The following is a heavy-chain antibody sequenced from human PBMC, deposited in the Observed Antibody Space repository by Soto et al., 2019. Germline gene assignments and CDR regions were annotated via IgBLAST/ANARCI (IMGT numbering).Heavy chain of an antibody. CDR1: GFSLSTSGVG. J-gene: IGHJ5*02. CDR3: AHEKSGGIAAAEGWFDP. CDR2: IYWDDDK. Sequence: QITLKESGPTLVKPTQTLTLTCTFSGFSLSTSGVGVGWIRQPPGKALEWLALIYWDDDKRYSPSLKSRLTITKDTSKNQVVLTMTNMDPVDTATYYCAHEKSGGIAAAEGWFDPWGQGTLVTVSS. V-gene: IGHV2-5*02. D-gene: IGHD6-13*01.